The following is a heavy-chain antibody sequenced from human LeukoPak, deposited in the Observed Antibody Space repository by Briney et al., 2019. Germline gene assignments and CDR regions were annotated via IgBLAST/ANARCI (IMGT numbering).Heavy chain of an antibody. V-gene: IGHV3-30*04. Sequence: GRSLRLSCAASGFTFSTYAFHWVRQAPGTGLEWVAVISTDGKSKIYAGSVKGRFTISRDNSKNTLFLQMNSLRTEDTAVYYCARDPIADFDYWGQGALVTVSS. CDR2: ISTDGKSK. J-gene: IGHJ4*02. CDR1: GFTFSTYA. CDR3: ARDPIADFDY.